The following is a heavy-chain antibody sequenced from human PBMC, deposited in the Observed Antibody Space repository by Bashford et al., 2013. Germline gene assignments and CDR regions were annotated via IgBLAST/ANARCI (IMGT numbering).Heavy chain of an antibody. D-gene: IGHD3-3*01. V-gene: IGHV4-34*01. Sequence: SETLSLTCAVYGGSFSDYYWSWIRQCPGKGLEWIGEINHRGITNYNPSLKSRVTISVDTSKNQFSLKLSSMTAADTALYYCARVQWRKSEHDYWSGYSGRNDAFDIWGQGTMVTVSS. CDR2: INHRGIT. CDR3: ARVQWRKSEHDYWSGYSGRNDAFDI. CDR1: GGSFSDYY. J-gene: IGHJ3*02.